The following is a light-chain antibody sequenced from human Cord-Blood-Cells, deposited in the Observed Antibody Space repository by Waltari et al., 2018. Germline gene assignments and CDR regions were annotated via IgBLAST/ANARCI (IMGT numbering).Light chain of an antibody. J-gene: IGLJ3*02. Sequence: NFMLTQPHSASESPGKTVTISCPRSSGSIASNSVQWYQQRPGSSPTTVIYEDTQRPSWVPDRFSGSIDRSSNSASLTFSGLKTEDEADYYCQSYDSSNPWVFGGGTKLTVL. CDR1: SGSIASNS. CDR3: QSYDSSNPWV. CDR2: EDT. V-gene: IGLV6-57*01.